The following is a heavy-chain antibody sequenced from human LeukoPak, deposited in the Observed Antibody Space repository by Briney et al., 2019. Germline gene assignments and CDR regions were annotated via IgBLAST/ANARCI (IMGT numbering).Heavy chain of an antibody. J-gene: IGHJ4*02. CDR1: GFTFSSYA. Sequence: GGSLRLSCAASGFTFSSYAMSWVRQAPGKGLEWVSAISGSGGSTYYADSVKGRFTISRDNSKNTLYLQMNSLRAEDTAVYYCARVNSGYDLAFDYWGQGTLVTVSS. V-gene: IGHV3-23*01. CDR2: ISGSGGST. CDR3: ARVNSGYDLAFDY. D-gene: IGHD5-12*01.